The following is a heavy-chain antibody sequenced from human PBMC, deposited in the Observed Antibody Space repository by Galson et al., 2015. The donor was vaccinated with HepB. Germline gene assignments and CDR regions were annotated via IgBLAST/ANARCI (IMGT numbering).Heavy chain of an antibody. D-gene: IGHD6-19*01. V-gene: IGHV3-53*04. CDR3: ARVLNGYSSGWFAFDI. Sequence: SLRLSCAASGFTVSSNYMSWVRQAPGKGLEWVSVIYSGGSTYYADSVKGRFTISRHNSKNTLYLQMNSLRAEDTAVYYCARVLNGYSSGWFAFDIWGQGTMVTVSS. CDR2: IYSGGST. J-gene: IGHJ3*02. CDR1: GFTVSSNY.